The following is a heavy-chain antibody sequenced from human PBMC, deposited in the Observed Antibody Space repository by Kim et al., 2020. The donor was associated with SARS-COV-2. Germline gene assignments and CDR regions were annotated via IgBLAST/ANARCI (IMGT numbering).Heavy chain of an antibody. J-gene: IGHJ4*02. Sequence: YYADSVKGRFPISRDNAKNSLYLQMNSLRAEDTAVYYCARKDGAAAGWGYWGQGTLVTVSS. CDR3: ARKDGAAAGWGY. D-gene: IGHD6-13*01. V-gene: IGHV3-48*04.